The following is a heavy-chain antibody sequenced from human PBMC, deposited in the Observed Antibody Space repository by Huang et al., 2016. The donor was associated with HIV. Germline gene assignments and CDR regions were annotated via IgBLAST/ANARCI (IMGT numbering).Heavy chain of an antibody. V-gene: IGHV4-34*01. CDR2: INHSEST. Sequence: QVQLQQWGAGLLRPSETLSLTCAVYGGSFSGYYGTWIRQPPGKGLEWIGEINHSESTNYNPSLKSRVTMSVDTSRNQFSLTLTSVTAADTAVYYCARGQGGYYYYYMDVWGKETTVTVSS. CDR3: ARGQGGYYYYYMDV. CDR1: GGSFSGYY. J-gene: IGHJ6*03.